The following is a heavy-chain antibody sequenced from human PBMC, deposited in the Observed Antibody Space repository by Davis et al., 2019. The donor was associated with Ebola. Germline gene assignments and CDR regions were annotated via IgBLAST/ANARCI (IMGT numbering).Heavy chain of an antibody. V-gene: IGHV3-53*01. CDR2: MYSGGTT. CDR3: ARGDFYYGVDV. CDR1: GFSVSTKY. J-gene: IGHJ6*02. Sequence: PGGSLRLSCAASGFSVSTKYMNWVRQAPGNGLQWVPIMYSGGTTYYADSVKGRFTISRDSSKNTVYLQMNNLRAEDTAVYYCARGDFYYGVDVWGQGTTVTVSS.